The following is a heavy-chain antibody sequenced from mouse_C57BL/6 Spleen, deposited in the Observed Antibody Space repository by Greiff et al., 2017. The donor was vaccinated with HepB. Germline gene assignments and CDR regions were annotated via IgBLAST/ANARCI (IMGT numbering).Heavy chain of an antibody. CDR1: GYSFTSYY. J-gene: IGHJ4*01. Sequence: VKLQESGPELVKPGASVKISCKASGYSFTSYYIHWVKQRPGQGLEWIGWIYPGSGNTKYNEKFKGKATLTADTSSSTAYMQLSSLTSEDSAVYYCARAGEDYAMDYWGQGTSVTVSS. CDR3: ARAGEDYAMDY. V-gene: IGHV1-66*01. CDR2: IYPGSGNT.